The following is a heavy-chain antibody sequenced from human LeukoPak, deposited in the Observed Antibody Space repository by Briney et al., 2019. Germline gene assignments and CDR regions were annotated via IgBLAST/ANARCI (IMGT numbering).Heavy chain of an antibody. Sequence: LAGGSLRLSCAASGFTFDDYGMSWVRHAPGKGLEWVSGINWNGGSTGYADSVKGRFTISRDNAKNSLYLQMNSLRAEDTALYYCARRDIVVVPASILGAFDIWGQGTMVTVSS. CDR1: GFTFDDYG. CDR2: INWNGGST. D-gene: IGHD2-2*02. CDR3: ARRDIVVVPASILGAFDI. J-gene: IGHJ3*02. V-gene: IGHV3-20*04.